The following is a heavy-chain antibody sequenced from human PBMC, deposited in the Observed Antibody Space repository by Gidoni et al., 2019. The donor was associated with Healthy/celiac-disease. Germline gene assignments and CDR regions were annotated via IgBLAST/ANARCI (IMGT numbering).Heavy chain of an antibody. J-gene: IGHJ6*02. CDR3: AREAVKHPYYYYGMDF. Sequence: QVQLQESGPGLVKPSGTLSLTCTVSGGSISSRNYWRWVRQPPGKGLLGIGEIYHSGSTTYNPSLKSRVIISVDKSKNQFSQKLLSVTAADTAVYYCAREAVKHPYYYYGMDFWGQGTTVTVSS. CDR2: IYHSGST. V-gene: IGHV4-4*02. CDR1: GGSISSRNY. D-gene: IGHD4-17*01.